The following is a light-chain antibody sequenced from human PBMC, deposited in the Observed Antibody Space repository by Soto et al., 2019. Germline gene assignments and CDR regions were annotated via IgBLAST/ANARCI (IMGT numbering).Light chain of an antibody. Sequence: EIVLTQSPATLSLSPGERATLSCRASQSVSSYVAWYQQKPGQALRLVIYDAFHRAPGVPARFSGSGSGTDFTRTISSLESEDFAVYYCQERSNVVTFGGGTKVEI. CDR1: QSVSSY. CDR2: DAF. J-gene: IGKJ4*01. CDR3: QERSNVVT. V-gene: IGKV3-11*01.